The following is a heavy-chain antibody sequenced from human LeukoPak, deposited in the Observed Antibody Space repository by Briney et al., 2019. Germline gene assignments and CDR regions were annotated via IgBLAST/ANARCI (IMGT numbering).Heavy chain of an antibody. Sequence: GGSLRLSCAASGFTSSSYGMHWVRQAPGKGLEWVAVISYDGSNKYYADSVKGRFTISRDNPKNTLYLQMNSLRAEDTAVYYCARDPSSTIPLLTLDYWGQGTLVTVSS. V-gene: IGHV3-30*03. D-gene: IGHD5-24*01. J-gene: IGHJ4*02. CDR1: GFTSSSYG. CDR2: ISYDGSNK. CDR3: ARDPSSTIPLLTLDY.